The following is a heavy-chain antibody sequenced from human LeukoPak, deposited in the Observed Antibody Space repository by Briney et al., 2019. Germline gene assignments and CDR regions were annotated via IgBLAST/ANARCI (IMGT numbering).Heavy chain of an antibody. V-gene: IGHV5-51*01. CDR3: ARHLNDYGDQGSGDY. CDR2: IHPGDSDT. CDR1: GYTFTNYW. J-gene: IGHJ4*02. D-gene: IGHD4-17*01. Sequence: GESLKISCKGSGYTFTNYWIGWVRQMPGKGLEWMGIIHPGDSDTRYSPSFEGQVTISADKSFSTAYLQWSSLKASDTAMYYCARHLNDYGDQGSGDYRGQGTLVTVSS.